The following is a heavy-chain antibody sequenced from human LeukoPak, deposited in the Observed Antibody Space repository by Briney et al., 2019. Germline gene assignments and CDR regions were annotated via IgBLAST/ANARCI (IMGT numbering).Heavy chain of an antibody. CDR1: GGSFSGYY. J-gene: IGHJ4*02. V-gene: IGHV4-34*01. Sequence: SETLSLTCAVYGGSFSGYYWSWIRQPPGKGLEWIGEINHSGSTNYNPSPKSRVTISVDTSKNQFSLKLSSVTAADTAVYYCARAWGPRSYEHPFDYWGQGTLVTVSS. D-gene: IGHD3-16*01. CDR2: INHSGST. CDR3: ARAWGPRSYEHPFDY.